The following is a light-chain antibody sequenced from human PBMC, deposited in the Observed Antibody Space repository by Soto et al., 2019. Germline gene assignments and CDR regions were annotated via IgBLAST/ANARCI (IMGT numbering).Light chain of an antibody. CDR2: EDT. J-gene: IGLJ1*01. Sequence: QSALTQPASVSGSPGQSITISCTGVSNDAGGYYLVSWYQQHPGQAPKLIIYEDTKRPSGVSSRFSGSTSANTPSLTISGLQAADEADYYCCSHAGHSTYVFAGGTKVTVL. CDR3: CSHAGHSTYV. V-gene: IGLV2-23*01. CDR1: SNDAGGYYL.